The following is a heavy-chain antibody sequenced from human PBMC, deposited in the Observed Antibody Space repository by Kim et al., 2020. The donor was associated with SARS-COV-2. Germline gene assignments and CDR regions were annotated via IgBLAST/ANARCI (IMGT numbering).Heavy chain of an antibody. J-gene: IGHJ1*01. V-gene: IGHV3-23*01. Sequence: VKVRFTISRDNSKNTLYLQMNSLRAEGTAVYYCAKDPHKTKAVGSEYFQHWGQGTLVTVSS. CDR3: AKDPHKTKAVGSEYFQH. D-gene: IGHD3-16*01.